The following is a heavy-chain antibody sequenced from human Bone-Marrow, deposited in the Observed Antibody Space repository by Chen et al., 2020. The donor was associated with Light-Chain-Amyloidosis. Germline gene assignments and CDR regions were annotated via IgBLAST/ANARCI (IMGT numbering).Heavy chain of an antibody. CDR2: IYPGDSDT. D-gene: IGHD1-7*01. CDR3: ARGAPGISGTMWQGTCDI. Sequence: EVQVVQSGAEVKKPGESLKISCKASGYTFTLYWIGWVRQMSGKGLEWMGTIYPGDSDTTYSPSLQGQVTISADNSISTAYLEWSSLKASDTAMYYCARGAPGISGTMWQGTCDIWGQGTMVTVSS. V-gene: IGHV5-51*01. CDR1: GYTFTLYW. J-gene: IGHJ3*02.